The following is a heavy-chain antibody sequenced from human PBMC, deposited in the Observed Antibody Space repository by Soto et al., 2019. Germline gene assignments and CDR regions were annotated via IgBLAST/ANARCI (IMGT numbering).Heavy chain of an antibody. D-gene: IGHD6-19*01. CDR2: IWYDGSNK. Sequence: GSLRLSCAASGFTFSSYGMHWVRQAPGKGLEWVAVIWYDGSNKYYADSVKGRFTISRDNSKNTLYLQMNSLRAEDTAVYYCARDESVKGGWRNFDYWGQGTLVTVSS. J-gene: IGHJ4*02. CDR1: GFTFSSYG. V-gene: IGHV3-33*01. CDR3: ARDESVKGGWRNFDY.